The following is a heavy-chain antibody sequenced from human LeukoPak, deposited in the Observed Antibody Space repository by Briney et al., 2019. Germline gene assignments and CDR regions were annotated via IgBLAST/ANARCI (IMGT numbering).Heavy chain of an antibody. CDR3: AREIAAAGGFDP. Sequence: SETLSLTCTVSGGSISSSGYYWGWIRQPPGKGLEWIGSIYYSGSTNYNPSLKSRVTISVDTSKNQFSLKLSSVTAADTAVYYCAREIAAAGGFDPWGQGTLVTVSS. CDR1: GGSISSSGYY. CDR2: IYYSGST. J-gene: IGHJ5*02. V-gene: IGHV4-39*07. D-gene: IGHD6-13*01.